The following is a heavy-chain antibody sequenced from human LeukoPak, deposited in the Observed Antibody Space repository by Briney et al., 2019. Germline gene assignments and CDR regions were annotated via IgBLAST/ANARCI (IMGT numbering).Heavy chain of an antibody. J-gene: IGHJ2*01. CDR1: GGSISSYY. CDR3: ARATYYYDSSPFDL. Sequence: PSETLSLTYTVSGGSISSYYWSWIRQPPGKGLEWIGYIYYSGSTNYNPSLKSRVTISVDTSKNQFSLKLSSVTAADTAVYYCARATYYYDSSPFDLWGRGTLVTVSS. D-gene: IGHD3-22*01. V-gene: IGHV4-59*01. CDR2: IYYSGST.